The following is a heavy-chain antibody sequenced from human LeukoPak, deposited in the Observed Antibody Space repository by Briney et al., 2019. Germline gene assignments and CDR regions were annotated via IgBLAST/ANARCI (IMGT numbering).Heavy chain of an antibody. CDR3: ARDRYYGSGFNGGYGMDV. J-gene: IGHJ6*04. V-gene: IGHV1-69*13. CDR2: SIPIFGTA. D-gene: IGHD3-10*01. CDR1: GGTFSSYA. Sequence: ASVKVSCKASGGTFSSYAISWVRQAPGQGLEWMGGSIPIFGTANYAQKFQGRVTITADESTSTAYMELSSLRSEDTAVYYCARDRYYGSGFNGGYGMDVWGKGTTVTVSS.